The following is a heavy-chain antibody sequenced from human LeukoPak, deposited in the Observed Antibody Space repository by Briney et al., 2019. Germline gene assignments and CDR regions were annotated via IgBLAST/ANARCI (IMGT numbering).Heavy chain of an antibody. J-gene: IGHJ6*03. V-gene: IGHV3-30*18. CDR3: AKDATVTTFYYYYYYMDV. CDR1: GFTFSSYG. Sequence: GGSLRLSCAASGFTFSSYGMHWVRQAPGKGLEWVAVISYDGSNKYYADSVKGRFTISRDNSKNTLYLQMNSLRGEDTAVYYCAKDATVTTFYYYYYYMDVWGKGTTVTVSS. CDR2: ISYDGSNK. D-gene: IGHD4-11*01.